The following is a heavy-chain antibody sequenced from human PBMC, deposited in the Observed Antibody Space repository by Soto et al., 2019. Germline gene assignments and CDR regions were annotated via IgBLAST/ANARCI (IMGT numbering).Heavy chain of an antibody. CDR2: IYYSGST. J-gene: IGHJ6*02. D-gene: IGHD6-13*01. CDR1: GGSISSYY. Sequence: QVQLQESGPGLVKPSETLSLTCTVSGGSISSYYWSWIRQPPGKGLEWIGYIYYSGSTNYNPSLKSRVTISVDTSKNQFSLKLSSVTAADTAVYYCARLQNSSSWPGYYYYGMDVWGQGTTVTVSS. V-gene: IGHV4-59*08. CDR3: ARLQNSSSWPGYYYYGMDV.